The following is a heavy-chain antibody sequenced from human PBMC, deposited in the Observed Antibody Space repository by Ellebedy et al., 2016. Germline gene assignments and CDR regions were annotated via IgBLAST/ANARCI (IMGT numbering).Heavy chain of an antibody. D-gene: IGHD6-13*01. Sequence: GESLKISCKGSGYSFTSYWIGWVRQMPGKGLEWMGIIYPGDSDTRYSPSFQGQVTISADKSISTAYLLWSSLKASDTAMYYCARLPSYSSSRTRIYWYFDLWGRGTLVTVSS. CDR3: ARLPSYSSSRTRIYWYFDL. CDR1: GYSFTSYW. V-gene: IGHV5-51*01. CDR2: IYPGDSDT. J-gene: IGHJ2*01.